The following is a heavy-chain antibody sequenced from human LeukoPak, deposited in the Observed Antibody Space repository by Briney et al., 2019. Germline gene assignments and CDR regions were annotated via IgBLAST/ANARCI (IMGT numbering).Heavy chain of an antibody. D-gene: IGHD1-26*01. CDR2: IRYDGSNK. CDR1: GFTFSSYG. Sequence: GGSLRLSCAASGFTFSSYGMHWVRQAPGKGLEWVAFIRYDGSNKYYADSVKGRFTISRDNSKNTLYLQMNSLRAEDTAVYYCAKDRSSARALVGAYYFDYWGQGTLVTVSS. V-gene: IGHV3-30*02. J-gene: IGHJ4*02. CDR3: AKDRSSARALVGAYYFDY.